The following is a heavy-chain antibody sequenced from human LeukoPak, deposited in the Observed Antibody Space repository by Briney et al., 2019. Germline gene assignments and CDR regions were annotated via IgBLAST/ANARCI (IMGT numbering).Heavy chain of an antibody. CDR3: AKVLGSGSGYPIDY. CDR2: ISGGGVST. CDR1: GFTFSNHA. Sequence: GGSLRLSCAASGFTFSNHAMMWVRQAPGRGLEWVSAISGGGVSTYYTDSVKGRFTISRDNSKNTLYLQMNSLRAEDTAVYYCAKVLGSGSGYPIDYWGQGTLVTVSS. J-gene: IGHJ4*02. V-gene: IGHV3-23*01. D-gene: IGHD6-19*01.